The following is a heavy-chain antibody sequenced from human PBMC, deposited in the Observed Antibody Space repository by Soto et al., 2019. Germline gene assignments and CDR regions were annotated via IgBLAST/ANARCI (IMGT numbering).Heavy chain of an antibody. Sequence: PSETLSPTSTVSGGSISSSSYCRCEIRQPPGKGLEWIGSIYYSGSTYYNPSLKSRVTISVDTSKNQFSLKLSSVTAADTAVYYCARRGSGYYDSSGYRSGAAFDIWGQGTMVTV. J-gene: IGHJ3*02. CDR2: IYYSGST. CDR1: GGSISSSSYC. CDR3: ARRGSGYYDSSGYRSGAAFDI. V-gene: IGHV4-39*01. D-gene: IGHD3-22*01.